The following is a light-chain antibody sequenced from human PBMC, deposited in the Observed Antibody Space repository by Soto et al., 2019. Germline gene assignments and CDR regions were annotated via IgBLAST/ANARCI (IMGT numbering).Light chain of an antibody. CDR3: QQYNNWPPSWT. J-gene: IGKJ1*01. V-gene: IGKV3-15*01. CDR2: GAS. CDR1: QSVSSN. Sequence: EIVITQSPATLSVSPGERATLSCRASQSVSSNLAWYQQKPGQAPRLLIYGASTRATGIPARFSGSGSGTEFTLTISGLQSEDFAVYYCQQYNNWPPSWTFGQGTKVDIK.